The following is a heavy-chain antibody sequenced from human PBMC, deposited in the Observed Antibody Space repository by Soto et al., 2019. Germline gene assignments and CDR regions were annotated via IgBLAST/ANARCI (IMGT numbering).Heavy chain of an antibody. V-gene: IGHV3-30-3*01. Sequence: QVQLVESGGGVVQPGRSLRLSCAASGFTFSSNAMHWVRQAPGKGLEWVAVISYDGSNKYYTDSVKGRFIISRDTSKNTLFLQMNSLRTEDTAVYYCARDRESGLGATSLDYWGQGTLVTVSS. CDR3: ARDRESGLGATSLDY. J-gene: IGHJ4*02. D-gene: IGHD1-26*01. CDR2: ISYDGSNK. CDR1: GFTFSSNA.